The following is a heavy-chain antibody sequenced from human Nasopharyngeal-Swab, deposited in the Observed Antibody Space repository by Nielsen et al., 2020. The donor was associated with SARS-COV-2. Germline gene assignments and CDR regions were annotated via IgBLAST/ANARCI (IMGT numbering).Heavy chain of an antibody. CDR2: ISYDESNK. J-gene: IGHJ4*02. D-gene: IGHD1-26*01. V-gene: IGHV3-30-3*01. Sequence: GESLKISCAASGFTFSSYAMHWVRQAPGKGLEWVAVISYDESNKYYADSVKGRFTISRDNSKNTLYLQMNSLRAEDTAVYYCARGYSGSYYSPFDYWGQGTLVTVSS. CDR1: GFTFSSYA. CDR3: ARGYSGSYYSPFDY.